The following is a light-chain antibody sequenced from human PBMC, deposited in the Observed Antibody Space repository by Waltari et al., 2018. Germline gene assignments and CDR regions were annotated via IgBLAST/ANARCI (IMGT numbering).Light chain of an antibody. CDR2: RNN. V-gene: IGLV1-47*01. CDR3: AAWDDSLSGVV. J-gene: IGLJ2*01. Sequence: QSVLTQPPSASGTPGQRVTIPCSASSSNIGSNYVYWYQQLPGTAPKLLIYRNNQRPPGVPDRFSGSKSGTSASLAISGLRSEDEADYYCAAWDDSLSGVVFGGGTKLTVL. CDR1: SSNIGSNY.